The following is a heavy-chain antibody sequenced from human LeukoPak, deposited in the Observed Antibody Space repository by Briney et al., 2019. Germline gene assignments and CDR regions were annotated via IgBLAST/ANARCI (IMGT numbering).Heavy chain of an antibody. CDR3: ARSTGTTFGFSDY. CDR2: SNPNSGGT. V-gene: IGHV1-2*02. J-gene: IGHJ4*02. D-gene: IGHD3-16*01. CDR1: GYTFTGYY. Sequence: ASVKLSCNASGYTFTGYYMHWVRHAPGQGLGWVGWSNPNSGGTNYAQKFQGRVTMTRDPSISTAYMELSRLRSDDTAVYYCARSTGTTFGFSDYWGQGTLVTVSS.